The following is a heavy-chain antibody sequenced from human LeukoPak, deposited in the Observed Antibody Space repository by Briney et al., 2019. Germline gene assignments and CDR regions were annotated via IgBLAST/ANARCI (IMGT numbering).Heavy chain of an antibody. CDR1: GGAFSGYY. D-gene: IGHD3-22*01. J-gene: IGHJ6*03. CDR3: ARGRQDVTMIVVVMTAVSYYLDV. CDR2: MNPSGST. Sequence: PTDTLSLTCAVHGGAFSGYYWTWIRQTPEKGLEWIGEMNPSGSTSYNPSLKSRVTISVDTSKNQFSLKLSSVTAADTAVYYCARGRQDVTMIVVVMTAVSYYLDVWGKGTTVTVS. V-gene: IGHV4-34*01.